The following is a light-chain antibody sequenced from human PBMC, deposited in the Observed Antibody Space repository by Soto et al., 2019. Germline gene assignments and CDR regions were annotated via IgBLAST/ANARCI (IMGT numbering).Light chain of an antibody. CDR1: QSIGTW. Sequence: DIQMTQSPSTLSASVGDRVTITCRASQSIGTWLAWYQQRPGKAPKLLIYKASSLEGGVPSRFSGSGSGADFSLTISSLQPDDFATYYCQQYDAYPWTFGQGT. V-gene: IGKV1-5*03. J-gene: IGKJ1*01. CDR2: KAS. CDR3: QQYDAYPWT.